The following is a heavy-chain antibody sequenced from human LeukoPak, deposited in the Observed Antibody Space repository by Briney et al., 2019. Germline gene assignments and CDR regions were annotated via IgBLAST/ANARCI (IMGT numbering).Heavy chain of an antibody. CDR2: ISGSGGSA. D-gene: IGHD5-18*01. CDR3: AKEGGYSYGLYSYYFDY. CDR1: GFTFSTYA. V-gene: IGHV3-23*01. J-gene: IGHJ4*02. Sequence: GGSLRLSCAASGFTFSTYAMSWVRQAPGKGLEWVSGISGSGGSAYYADSVKGRFTISRDNSKNTLYLQMNSLRAEDTAVYYCAKEGGYSYGLYSYYFDYWGQGTLVTVSS.